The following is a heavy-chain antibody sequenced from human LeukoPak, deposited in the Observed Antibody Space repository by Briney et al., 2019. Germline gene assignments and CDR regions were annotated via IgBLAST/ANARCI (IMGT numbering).Heavy chain of an antibody. CDR2: IRYSGSA. V-gene: IGHV4-59*08. D-gene: IGHD3-22*01. Sequence: SETPSLTCTVSGDSISTYYWSWIRQPPGKGLEWIGYIRYSGSANYNPSLRSRVTISIDTSKNQFSLKLSSVTAADTAVYHCARLVYDSRGYYLDFWAPENLFTVSS. J-gene: IGHJ4*02. CDR1: GDSISTYY. CDR3: ARLVYDSRGYYLDF.